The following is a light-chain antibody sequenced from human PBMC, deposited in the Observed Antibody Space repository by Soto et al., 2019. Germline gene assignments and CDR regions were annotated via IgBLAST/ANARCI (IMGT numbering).Light chain of an antibody. Sequence: EIVMTPSRATLSVSPGERATLSCRASQSVSSNLAWYQQKPGQAPRLLIYGASTRAIGIPARFSGSGSGTEFTLTISSLQSEDFAVYYCQQYNNWITFGQGTRLEIK. CDR1: QSVSSN. CDR3: QQYNNWIT. J-gene: IGKJ5*01. CDR2: GAS. V-gene: IGKV3-15*01.